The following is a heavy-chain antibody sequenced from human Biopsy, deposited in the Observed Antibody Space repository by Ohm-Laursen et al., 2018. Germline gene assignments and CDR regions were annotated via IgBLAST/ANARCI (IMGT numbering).Heavy chain of an antibody. CDR3: ARDIMNPIGGLVARSDVFDV. CDR1: GDSITTYY. J-gene: IGHJ3*01. CDR2: IYYRGNT. D-gene: IGHD3-16*02. Sequence: SETLSLTCTVSGDSITTYYWNWIRQAPGKGLEWIGNIYYRGNTNYSPSLKSRVTISLDTSKNQFSLKLNSVTATDAAVYYCARDIMNPIGGLVARSDVFDVWGQGTMVTVSS. V-gene: IGHV4-59*12.